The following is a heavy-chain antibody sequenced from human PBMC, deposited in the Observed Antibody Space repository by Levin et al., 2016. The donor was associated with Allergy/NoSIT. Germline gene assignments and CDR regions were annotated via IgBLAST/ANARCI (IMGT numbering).Heavy chain of an antibody. CDR3: ASARDYYGSASLPQ. CDR2: IKQDGSEK. D-gene: IGHD3-10*01. J-gene: IGHJ4*02. Sequence: WIRQPPGKGLEWVANIKQDGSEKYYVDSVKGRFTISRDTAKNSLYLQMNSLRAEDTAVYYCASARDYYGSASLPQWGQGTLVTVSS. V-gene: IGHV3-7*03.